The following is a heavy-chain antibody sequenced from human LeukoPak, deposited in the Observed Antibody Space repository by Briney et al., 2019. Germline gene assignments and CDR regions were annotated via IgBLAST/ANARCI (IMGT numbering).Heavy chain of an antibody. CDR2: IYYSGST. CDR1: GGSISSYY. Sequence: SETLSLTCTVSGGSISSYYWSWIRQPPGKGLEWIGYIYYSGSTNYNPSLKSRVTISVDTSKNQFSLKLSSVTAADTAVYCCARRYRGFFDYWGQGILVTVSS. D-gene: IGHD5-18*01. J-gene: IGHJ4*02. V-gene: IGHV4-59*08. CDR3: ARRYRGFFDY.